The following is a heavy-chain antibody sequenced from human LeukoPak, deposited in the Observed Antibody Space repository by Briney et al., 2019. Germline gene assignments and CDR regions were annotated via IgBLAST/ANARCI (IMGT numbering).Heavy chain of an antibody. V-gene: IGHV1-2*06. CDR2: INPNSGGT. CDR1: GSTFTGYY. D-gene: IGHD6-19*01. CDR3: ARDWYSSGWYYFDY. Sequence: GASVKVSCKASGSTFTGYYMHWVRQAPGQGLEWMGRINPNSGGTNYAQKFQGRVTMTRDTSISTAYMELSRLRSDDTAVYYCARDWYSSGWYYFDYWGQGTLVTVSS. J-gene: IGHJ4*02.